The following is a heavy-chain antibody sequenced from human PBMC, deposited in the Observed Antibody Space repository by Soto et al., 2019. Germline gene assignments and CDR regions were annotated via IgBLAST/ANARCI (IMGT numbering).Heavy chain of an antibody. CDR1: GFRFNDYY. CDR2: ISGSTTYT. Sequence: GGSLRLSCAASGFRFNDYYMSWIRQAPGKGLEWVSYISGSTTYTNYADSVKGRFTISRDSAKNSLYLQMNSLRAEGTAVYFCAKDYASTWYWYFDPWGQGTLVTVSS. CDR3: AKDYASTWYWYFDP. D-gene: IGHD6-13*01. V-gene: IGHV3-11*05. J-gene: IGHJ5*02.